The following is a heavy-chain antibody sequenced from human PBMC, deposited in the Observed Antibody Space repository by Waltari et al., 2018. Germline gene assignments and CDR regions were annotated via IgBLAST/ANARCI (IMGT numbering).Heavy chain of an antibody. Sequence: QVQLVESGGGVVQPGGSLRLSCAASGFTFSSYGMHWVRQAPGKGLEWVAFIRYDGSNKYYADSVKGRFTISRDNSKNTLYLQMNSLRAEDTAVYYCAKESGPVLLWPYGVDVWGKGTTVTVSS. CDR3: AKESGPVLLWPYGVDV. V-gene: IGHV3-30*02. CDR1: GFTFSSYG. D-gene: IGHD3-10*01. J-gene: IGHJ6*04. CDR2: IRYDGSNK.